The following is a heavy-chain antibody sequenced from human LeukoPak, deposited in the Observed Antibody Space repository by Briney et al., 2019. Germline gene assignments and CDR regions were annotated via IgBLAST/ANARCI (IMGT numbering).Heavy chain of an antibody. CDR1: GFTFSSYA. CDR3: AKQAVGSSWNDYYYGMDV. Sequence: PGGSLRPSCAASGFTFSSYAMSWVRQAPGKGLEWVSAISGSGGSTYYADSVKGRFTISRDNSKNTLYLQMNSLRAEDTAVYYCAKQAVGSSWNDYYYGMDVWGQGTTVTVSS. V-gene: IGHV3-23*01. D-gene: IGHD6-13*01. J-gene: IGHJ6*02. CDR2: ISGSGGST.